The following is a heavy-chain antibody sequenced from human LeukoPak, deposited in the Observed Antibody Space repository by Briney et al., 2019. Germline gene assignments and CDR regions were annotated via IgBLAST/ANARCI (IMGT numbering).Heavy chain of an antibody. CDR2: IKQDGSEK. D-gene: IGHD3-3*01. CDR1: GFTFSSYS. Sequence: GGSLRLSCAASGFTFSSYSMSWVRQAPGKGLEWVANIKQDGSEKYYVDSVKGRFTISRDNAKKSLYLQMNSLRAEDTAVYYCARDAEVGTLFGVLSRYNWFDPWGQGALVTVSS. J-gene: IGHJ5*02. V-gene: IGHV3-7*01. CDR3: ARDAEVGTLFGVLSRYNWFDP.